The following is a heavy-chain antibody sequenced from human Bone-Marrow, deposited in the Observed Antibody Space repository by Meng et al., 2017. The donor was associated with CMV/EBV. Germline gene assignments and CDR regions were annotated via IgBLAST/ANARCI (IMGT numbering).Heavy chain of an antibody. J-gene: IGHJ5*02. V-gene: IGHV4-39*01. Sequence: SETLSLTCTVSGGSISSSSYYWGWIRQPPGKGLEWIGSIYYSGSTYYNPSLMSRVTISVDTSKNQFSLKLSSLTAADTAVYYCARVYGSGSYYWFDPWGQGTLVTVSS. CDR3: ARVYGSGSYYWFDP. CDR2: IYYSGST. D-gene: IGHD3-10*01. CDR1: GGSISSSSYY.